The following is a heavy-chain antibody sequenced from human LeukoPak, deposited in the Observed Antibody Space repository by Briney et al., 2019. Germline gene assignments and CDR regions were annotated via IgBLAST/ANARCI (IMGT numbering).Heavy chain of an antibody. Sequence: GGTLRLSCAASGFTFSRDAMSGVGQAPGKGVEGGSAISGSGGSTYYANSVKGGVTISRENSKKTLYLQMNRLRSEETAAYYCAKLLNYDFWSGYPNGNWFDPWGQGTLVTVSS. CDR3: AKLLNYDFWSGYPNGNWFDP. D-gene: IGHD3-3*01. J-gene: IGHJ5*02. CDR1: GFTFSRDA. CDR2: ISGSGGST. V-gene: IGHV3-23*01.